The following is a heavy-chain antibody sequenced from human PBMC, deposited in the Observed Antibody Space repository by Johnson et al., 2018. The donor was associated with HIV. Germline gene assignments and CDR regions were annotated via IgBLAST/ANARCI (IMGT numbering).Heavy chain of an antibody. Sequence: QMLLVESGGGVVQPGRSLRLSCAASGFTFSSYAMHWVRQAPGKGLEWLAVISYDGSNKYYADSVKGRFTISRDNSKNTLYLQMNSLRAEDTAVYYCAREGLIVGATLGAFDIWGQGTMVTVSS. CDR1: GFTFSSYA. CDR2: ISYDGSNK. J-gene: IGHJ3*02. D-gene: IGHD1-26*01. CDR3: AREGLIVGATLGAFDI. V-gene: IGHV3-30-3*01.